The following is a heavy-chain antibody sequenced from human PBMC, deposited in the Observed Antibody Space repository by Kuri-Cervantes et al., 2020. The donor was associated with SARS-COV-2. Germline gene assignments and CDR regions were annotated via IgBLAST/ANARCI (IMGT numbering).Heavy chain of an antibody. Sequence: GEFLKISCAASGFTFSNAWMNWVRQAPGKGLEWVGRIKSKTDGGTTDYAAPVQGRFTISRDDSKNTLYLQMNSLKTEDTAVYYGTTGTPLSQHYDFWSGYHYGMDVWGQGTTVTVSS. CDR2: IKSKTDGGTT. J-gene: IGHJ6*02. D-gene: IGHD3-3*01. CDR1: GFTFSNAW. CDR3: TTGTPLSQHYDFWSGYHYGMDV. V-gene: IGHV3-15*07.